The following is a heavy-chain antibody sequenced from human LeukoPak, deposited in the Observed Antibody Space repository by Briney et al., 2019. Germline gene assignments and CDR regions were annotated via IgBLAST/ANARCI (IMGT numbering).Heavy chain of an antibody. V-gene: IGHV3-30*18. J-gene: IGHJ4*02. D-gene: IGHD3-9*01. CDR1: GFTFSSYG. Sequence: GGSLRLSCAVSGFTFSSYGMHWVRQAPGKGLEWVALISYDGSNKNYVDSVKGRFTVSRDNSRNTLYLQMNSLRAEDTAVYYCAKDRSTYNILTGCQDYWGQGTLVAVSS. CDR3: AKDRSTYNILTGCQDY. CDR2: ISYDGSNK.